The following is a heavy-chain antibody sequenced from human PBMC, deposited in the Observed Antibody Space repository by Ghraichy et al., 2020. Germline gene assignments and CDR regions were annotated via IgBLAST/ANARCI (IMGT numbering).Heavy chain of an antibody. V-gene: IGHV3-23*01. CDR2: ISGSDPGT. J-gene: IGHJ4*02. CDR3: AKGNLGHCSGTFCYYFDA. D-gene: IGHD2-15*01. CDR1: GFTFSTYA. Sequence: GGSLRLSCTASGFTFSTYAMSWVRQAPGKGPEWVAAISGSDPGTYHAASVRGRFTISRDNSRNTLYLQMNFLRAEDTAVYYCAKGNLGHCSGTFCYYFDAWGQDTMVTVS.